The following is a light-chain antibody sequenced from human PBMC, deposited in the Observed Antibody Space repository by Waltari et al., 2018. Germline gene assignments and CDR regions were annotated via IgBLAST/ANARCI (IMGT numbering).Light chain of an antibody. J-gene: IGLJ2*01. V-gene: IGLV3-25*03. CDR3: QSTDSSGTDVV. CDR1: SLTKQY. CDR2: NDG. Sequence: SYKLTQAPSVSVSPGQTARITCSGDSLTKQYVHWYQHQAGQSPVRLIFNDGEGASGITERLSGSSSGAVVKLTITGAQAEDEADYYCQSTDSSGTDVVFGGGTRLNVL.